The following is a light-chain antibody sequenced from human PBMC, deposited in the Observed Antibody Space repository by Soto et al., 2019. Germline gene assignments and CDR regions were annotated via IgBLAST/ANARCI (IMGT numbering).Light chain of an antibody. V-gene: IGKV3-20*01. CDR2: GAS. CDR1: QSVSSSY. J-gene: IGKJ1*01. CDR3: QQYGSSPWT. Sequence: EIVLTQSPGTLSLSPGERANLSCRASQSVSSSYLAWYKQKPGQAPRLLIYGASSRATGIPDRFSGSGSGTDFTLTISRLEPEDFAVYYCQQYGSSPWTFGQGTNVEIK.